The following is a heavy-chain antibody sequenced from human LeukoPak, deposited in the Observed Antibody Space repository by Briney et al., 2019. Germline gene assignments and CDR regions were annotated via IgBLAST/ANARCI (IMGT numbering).Heavy chain of an antibody. CDR3: ARGWALMVYAMGDY. J-gene: IGHJ4*02. CDR1: GFTFSSYS. D-gene: IGHD2-8*01. Sequence: GGSLRLSCAASGFTFSSYSMNWVRQAPGKGLEWVSYISSSSSTIYYADSVKGRFTISRDNAKNSLYLQMNSLRAEDTAVYYCARGWALMVYAMGDYWGQGTLVTVSS. CDR2: ISSSSSTI. V-gene: IGHV3-48*01.